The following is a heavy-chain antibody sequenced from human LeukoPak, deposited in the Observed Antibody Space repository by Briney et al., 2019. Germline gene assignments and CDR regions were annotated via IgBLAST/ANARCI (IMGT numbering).Heavy chain of an antibody. Sequence: GGSLRLSCAASGFTFSDYWMHWVRQVPGKGLVWVSRINTDGSITNHADSVKGRFTISRGNAENILYLQMNSLRAEDTAVYYCARDMAILVPAAMRGYYYGMDVWGQGTTVTVSS. CDR2: INTDGSIT. D-gene: IGHD2-2*01. J-gene: IGHJ6*02. CDR3: ARDMAILVPAAMRGYYYGMDV. CDR1: GFTFSDYW. V-gene: IGHV3-74*01.